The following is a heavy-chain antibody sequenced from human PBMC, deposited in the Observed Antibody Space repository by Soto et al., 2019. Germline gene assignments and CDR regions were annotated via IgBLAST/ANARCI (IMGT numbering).Heavy chain of an antibody. V-gene: IGHV3-7*01. D-gene: IGHD3-10*01. CDR1: GFNFNWYW. Sequence: GASLRLSCSASGFNFNWYWMSWVRQAPGKGLEWLATIKTDASEKKYVDSVRGRFTMSRDNAKNSVYLQMDSLRAEDTAIYYCARHSGYGSGNSVNQYLDYWGHGTLVTVSS. J-gene: IGHJ4*01. CDR2: IKTDASEK. CDR3: ARHSGYGSGNSVNQYLDY.